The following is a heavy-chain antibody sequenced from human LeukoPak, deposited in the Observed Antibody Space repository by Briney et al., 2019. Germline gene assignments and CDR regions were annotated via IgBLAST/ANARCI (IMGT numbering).Heavy chain of an antibody. Sequence: ASVKVSCKASGYTFTSYYMHWVRQAPGRGLEWMGIINPSGGSTSYAQKFQGRVTMTRDTSTSTVYMELSSLRSEDTAVYYCARVPTLTSDYGDYVLDYWGQGTLVTVSS. CDR2: INPSGGST. CDR1: GYTFTSYY. V-gene: IGHV1-46*01. D-gene: IGHD4-17*01. CDR3: ARVPTLTSDYGDYVLDY. J-gene: IGHJ4*02.